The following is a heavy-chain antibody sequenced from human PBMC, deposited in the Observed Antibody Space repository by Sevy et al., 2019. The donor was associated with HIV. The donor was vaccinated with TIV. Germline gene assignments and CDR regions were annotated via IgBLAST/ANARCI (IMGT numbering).Heavy chain of an antibody. D-gene: IGHD2-21*01. CDR3: ARGANNSYN. CDR1: GFTFGRDW. Sequence: GGSLRLSCAASGFTFGRDWMTWVRQAPGKGLEWVAKIKADGSETYSVDSVKGRFSISRDNAKNALYLQMNSLRAEDTAVYYCARGANNSYNWGQGTLVTVSS. J-gene: IGHJ4*02. V-gene: IGHV3-7*01. CDR2: IKADGSET.